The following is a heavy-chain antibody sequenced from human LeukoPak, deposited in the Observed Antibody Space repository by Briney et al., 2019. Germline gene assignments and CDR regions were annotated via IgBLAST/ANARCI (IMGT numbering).Heavy chain of an antibody. CDR1: GYTFTGYY. Sequence: ASVKVSCKASGYTFTGYYMHWVRQAPGQGLEWMGWINPNSGGTNYAQKFQGRVTMTRDTSISTAYMELSRLRSDDTAVYYCARANYDSSGYRRYYNYYGMDVWGQGTTVTVSS. CDR2: INPNSGGT. J-gene: IGHJ6*01. CDR3: ARANYDSSGYRRYYNYYGMDV. D-gene: IGHD3-22*01. V-gene: IGHV1-2*02.